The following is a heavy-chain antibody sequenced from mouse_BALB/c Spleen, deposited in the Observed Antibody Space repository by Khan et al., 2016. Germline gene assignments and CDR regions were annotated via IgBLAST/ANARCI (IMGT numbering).Heavy chain of an antibody. V-gene: IGHV2-2*02. Sequence: QVQLKESGPGLVQPSQSLSITCTVSGFSLSSYGIHWVRQSPGKGLEWLGVIWSGGATDYKAAFISRLSISKDNYKNQVFFKMNSLQGNDTDIYYCARSPLYYGSSLYAVDYWGQGTSVTVSS. J-gene: IGHJ4*01. CDR3: ARSPLYYGSSLYAVDY. CDR2: IWSGGAT. CDR1: GFSLSSYG. D-gene: IGHD1-1*01.